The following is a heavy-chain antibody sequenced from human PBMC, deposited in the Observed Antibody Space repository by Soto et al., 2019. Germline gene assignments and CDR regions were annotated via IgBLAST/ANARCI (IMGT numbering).Heavy chain of an antibody. CDR2: IYYSGST. Sequence: SETLSLTCTVSGGSISSYYWSWIRQPPGKGLEWIGYIYYSGSTNYNPSLKSRVTMSVDTSKNQFSLKLSSVTAADTAVYYCARDLGYSSSWGGWYYYGMDVWGQGTTVTVSS. D-gene: IGHD6-13*01. CDR3: ARDLGYSSSWGGWYYYGMDV. J-gene: IGHJ6*02. CDR1: GGSISSYY. V-gene: IGHV4-59*01.